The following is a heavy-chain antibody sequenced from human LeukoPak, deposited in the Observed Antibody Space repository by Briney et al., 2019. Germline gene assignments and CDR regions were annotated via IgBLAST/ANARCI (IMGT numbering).Heavy chain of an antibody. V-gene: IGHV4-39*07. CDR2: INHSGST. D-gene: IGHD5/OR15-5a*01. CDR1: GGSISRSTYY. J-gene: IGHJ4*02. Sequence: SETLSLTCTVSGGSISRSTYYWSWIRQPPGKGLEWIGEINHSGSTNYNPSLKSRVTISVDTSKNQFSLKLSSVTAADTAVYYCARTRVPRLYYFDYWGQGTLVTVSS. CDR3: ARTRVPRLYYFDY.